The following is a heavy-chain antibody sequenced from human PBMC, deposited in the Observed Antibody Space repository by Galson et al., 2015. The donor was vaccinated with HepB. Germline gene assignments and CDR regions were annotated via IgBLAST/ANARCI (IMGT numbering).Heavy chain of an antibody. CDR3: ARLPPRDYYDSSGYG. D-gene: IGHD3-22*01. Sequence: SVKVSCKASGGTFSSYAISWGRQAPGQGLEWMGGIIPIFGTANYAQKFQGRVTITADKSTSTAYMELSSLRSEDTAVYYCARLPPRDYYDSSGYGWGQGTLVTVSS. CDR1: GGTFSSYA. V-gene: IGHV1-69*06. J-gene: IGHJ4*02. CDR2: IIPIFGTA.